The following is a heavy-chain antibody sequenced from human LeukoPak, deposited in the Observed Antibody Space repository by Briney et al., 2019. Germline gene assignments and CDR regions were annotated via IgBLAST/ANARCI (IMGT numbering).Heavy chain of an antibody. D-gene: IGHD2-2*01. V-gene: IGHV3-21*01. CDR3: ARDLVVPATIISHYYYYGMDV. CDR1: GFTFSSYS. J-gene: IGHJ6*04. Sequence: PGGSLRLSCAASGFTFSSYSMNWVRQAPGKGLEWVSSISSSSSYIYYADSVKGRFTISRDNAKNSLYLQMSSLRAEDTAVYYCARDLVVPATIISHYYYYGMDVWGKGTTVTVSS. CDR2: ISSSSSYI.